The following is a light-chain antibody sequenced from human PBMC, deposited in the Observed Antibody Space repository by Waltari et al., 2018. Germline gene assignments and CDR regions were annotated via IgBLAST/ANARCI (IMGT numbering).Light chain of an antibody. CDR1: QSIDNY. V-gene: IGKV3-11*01. CDR3: QQRANWPIT. Sequence: EIVLTQSPATLSLSPGERATLSCRPSQSIDNYLAWYQQKPGQAPRLLIYGASYRATGIPVRFSGSGSGTDFTLTISSLEPEDFAVYYCQQRANWPITFGQGTRLEIK. CDR2: GAS. J-gene: IGKJ5*01.